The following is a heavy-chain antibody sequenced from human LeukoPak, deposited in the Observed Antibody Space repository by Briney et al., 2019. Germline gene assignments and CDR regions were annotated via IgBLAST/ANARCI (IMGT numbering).Heavy chain of an antibody. CDR1: RFTFNSYE. D-gene: IGHD3-9*01. CDR2: ISSSGGSI. J-gene: IGHJ4*02. Sequence: GGSLRLSCAPSRFTFNSYEMNWVRQAPGKGLEWVSHISSSGGSIKYADSVKGRFTISRDNAKNSLSLQMNSLRVEDTALYYCARGILFDYYFDSWGQGTLVTVSS. CDR3: ARGILFDYYFDS. V-gene: IGHV3-48*03.